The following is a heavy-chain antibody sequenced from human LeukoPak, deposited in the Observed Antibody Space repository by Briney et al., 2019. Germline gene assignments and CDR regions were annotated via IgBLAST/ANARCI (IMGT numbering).Heavy chain of an antibody. Sequence: SETLSLTCAVYGGSFSGYYWSWIRQPPGKGLEWIGEINHSGSTNYNPSLKSRVTISVDTSKNQFSLKLSSVTAADTAVYYCARRARATYYYDSSGRRGAFDIWGQGTIVTVSS. V-gene: IGHV4-34*01. CDR3: ARRARATYYYDSSGRRGAFDI. J-gene: IGHJ3*02. D-gene: IGHD3-22*01. CDR2: INHSGST. CDR1: GGSFSGYY.